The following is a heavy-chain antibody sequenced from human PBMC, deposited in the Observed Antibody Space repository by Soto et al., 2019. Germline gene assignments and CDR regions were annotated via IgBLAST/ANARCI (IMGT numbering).Heavy chain of an antibody. V-gene: IGHV3-30*03. CDR1: GFTFSSYG. CDR3: AGGNALDV. J-gene: IGHJ6*02. CDR2: ISYDGSNK. Sequence: PGGSLRLSCAASGFTFSSYGMHWVRQAPGKGLEWVAVISYDGSNKYYMDSVKGRFTISRDNAKNSLYLQMTSLRAEDTAVYYCAGGNALDVWGQGTTVTVSS.